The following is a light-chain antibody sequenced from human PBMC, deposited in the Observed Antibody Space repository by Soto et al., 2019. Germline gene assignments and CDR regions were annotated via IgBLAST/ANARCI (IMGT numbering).Light chain of an antibody. CDR2: GAS. CDR1: QSVTNY. CDR3: QQYNNWPRT. J-gene: IGKJ1*01. Sequence: EIFLRQSPDTLSLAPGERATLSCRASQSVTNYIAWYQHRPGQAPRLLIYGASTRATGIPARFSGSGSGTEFTLTISSLQSEDFAVYYCQQYNNWPRTFGQGTKVDIK. V-gene: IGKV3-15*01.